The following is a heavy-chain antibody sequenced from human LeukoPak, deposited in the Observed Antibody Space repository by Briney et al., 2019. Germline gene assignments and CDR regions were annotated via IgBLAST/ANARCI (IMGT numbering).Heavy chain of an antibody. D-gene: IGHD2-2*02. CDR3: AREGEDCSSTSCYSGHLDY. J-gene: IGHJ4*02. CDR1: GFTFSSYA. V-gene: IGHV3-30-3*01. CDR2: ISYDGSNK. Sequence: GRSLRLSCAASGFTFSSYAMHWVRQAPGKGLEWVAVISYDGSNKYYADSVKGRFTISRDNSKNTLYLQMNSLRAEDTAVYYCAREGEDCSSTSCYSGHLDYWGQGTLVTVSS.